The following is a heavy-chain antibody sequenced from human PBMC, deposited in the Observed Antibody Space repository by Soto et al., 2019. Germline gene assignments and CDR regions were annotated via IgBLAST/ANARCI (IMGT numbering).Heavy chain of an antibody. Sequence: GGSLRLSCAASGFTVSSNYVSWVRQAPGKGLEWVSVIYSGGSTYYADSVKGRFTISRHNSKNTLYLQMNSLRAEDTAVYYCARDCGGDCYSDAFDIWGQGTMVTVSS. CDR1: GFTVSSNY. CDR2: IYSGGST. V-gene: IGHV3-53*04. D-gene: IGHD2-21*01. J-gene: IGHJ3*02. CDR3: ARDCGGDCYSDAFDI.